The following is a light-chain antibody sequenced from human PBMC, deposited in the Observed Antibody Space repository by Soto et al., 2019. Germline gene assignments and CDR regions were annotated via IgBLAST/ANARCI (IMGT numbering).Light chain of an antibody. CDR2: GAY. Sequence: EVVMTQSPATLSLSPGERATLSCRASQSVSSDLAWYEQKPGQAPRLLIYGAYTRATDIPARFSGGGARTEFPLSISSLQSEDFAIYYCQQYNDWPPITFGPGTRVDFK. V-gene: IGKV3-15*01. CDR3: QQYNDWPPIT. CDR1: QSVSSD. J-gene: IGKJ3*01.